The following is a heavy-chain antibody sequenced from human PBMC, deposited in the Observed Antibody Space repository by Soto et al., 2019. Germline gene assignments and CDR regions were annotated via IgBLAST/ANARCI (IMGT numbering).Heavy chain of an antibody. D-gene: IGHD3-10*01. CDR2: INAGNGNT. J-gene: IGHJ4*02. CDR3: ARAKTYSYGSGLDY. CDR1: GYTFTSYA. V-gene: IGHV1-3*01. Sequence: ASVKVSCKASGYTFTSYAMHWVRQAPGQRLEWMGWINAGNGNTKYSQKFQGRVTITRDTSASTAYMELSSLRSEDTAVYYCARAKTYSYGSGLDYWGQGALVTVSS.